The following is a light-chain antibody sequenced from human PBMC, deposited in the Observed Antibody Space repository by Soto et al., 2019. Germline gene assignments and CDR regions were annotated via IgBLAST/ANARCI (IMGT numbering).Light chain of an antibody. CDR1: SSDIGNYDY. V-gene: IGLV2-14*01. CDR3: SSYTTSSTWV. J-gene: IGLJ3*02. CDR2: EVT. Sequence: QSVLTQPASVSGSPGQSITISCSGTSSDIGNYDYVSWYQQHSGKAPKLMIYEVTNRPSGVSNRFSGSKSGDTASLTISGLQAEDEADYYCSSYTTSSTWVFGGGTKLTVL.